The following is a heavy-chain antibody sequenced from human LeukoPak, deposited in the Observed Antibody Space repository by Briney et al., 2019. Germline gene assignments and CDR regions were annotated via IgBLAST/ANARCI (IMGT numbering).Heavy chain of an antibody. CDR2: ITGGATST. Sequence: GGSLRLSCAASGFTFSSYGMSWVRQAPGKGLEWVSAITGGATSTYYANSVKGRFTIPRDNSKNTLYLQMNSLRAEDTAVYYCAKGTVADFDYWGQGTLVTVSS. D-gene: IGHD6-19*01. CDR3: AKGTVADFDY. J-gene: IGHJ4*02. V-gene: IGHV3-23*01. CDR1: GFTFSSYG.